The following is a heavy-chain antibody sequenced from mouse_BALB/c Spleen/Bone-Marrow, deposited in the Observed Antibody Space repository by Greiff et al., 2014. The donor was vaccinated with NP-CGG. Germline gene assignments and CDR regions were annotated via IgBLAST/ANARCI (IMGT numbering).Heavy chain of an antibody. J-gene: IGHJ3*01. CDR3: ARPITTGIQAWFAY. CDR1: GYTFTSYW. V-gene: IGHV1-7*01. Sequence: QVQLQQPGAELAKPGASVKMSCKASGYTFTSYWMHWVKQRPGQGLEWSGNINPSSGYTEYNQKFKDKATLTADKSSSTAYMQLSSLTSEDSAVYYCARPITTGIQAWFAYWGQGILVTVSA. CDR2: INPSSGYT. D-gene: IGHD2-4*01.